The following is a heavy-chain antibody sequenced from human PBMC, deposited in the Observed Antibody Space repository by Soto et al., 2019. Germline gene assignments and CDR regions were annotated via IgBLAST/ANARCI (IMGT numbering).Heavy chain of an antibody. CDR2: ISGYNGNT. CDR3: ARDVRGYCSGRSCSAVY. CDR1: GYSFTSYG. V-gene: IGHV1-18*04. D-gene: IGHD2-15*01. J-gene: IGHJ4*02. Sequence: QVQLVQSGAEVKKPGASVKVSCKASGYSFTSYGISWVRQAPGQGPEWMGWISGYNGNTNYAQKFQGRVTMTTDTYTSTAYMELRSLRSDDTAVYYCARDVRGYCSGRSCSAVYWGQGTLVTVSS.